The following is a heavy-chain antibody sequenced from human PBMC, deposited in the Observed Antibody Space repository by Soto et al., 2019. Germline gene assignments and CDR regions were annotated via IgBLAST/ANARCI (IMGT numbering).Heavy chain of an antibody. D-gene: IGHD1-7*01. Sequence: SETLSLTCTVSGGSISSYYWSWIRQPAGKGLEWIGRIYTSGSTNYNPSLRSRVTMSVDTSKNQFSLKLSSVTAADTAVYYCARDLLRDNWNYVGPWFDPGGQGTLVTVSS. CDR1: GGSISSYY. CDR3: ARDLLRDNWNYVGPWFDP. CDR2: IYTSGST. V-gene: IGHV4-4*07. J-gene: IGHJ5*02.